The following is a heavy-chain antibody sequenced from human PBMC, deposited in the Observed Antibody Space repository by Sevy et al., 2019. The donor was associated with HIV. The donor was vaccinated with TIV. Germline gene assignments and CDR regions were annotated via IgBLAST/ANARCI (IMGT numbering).Heavy chain of an antibody. CDR3: AGGPRCGGTTCSRDY. D-gene: IGHD2-21*01. CDR2: IWYNGTNI. V-gene: IGHV3-33*01. CDR1: GFDFNIYG. Sequence: GGSLRLSCVASGFDFNIYGMHWVRQAPGKGLEWVAFIWYNGTNINYAESVKGRFTISRDNSNNTVFLQMKSLRRDDTAMYYCAGGPRCGGTTCSRDYWGQGTMATVSS. J-gene: IGHJ4*02.